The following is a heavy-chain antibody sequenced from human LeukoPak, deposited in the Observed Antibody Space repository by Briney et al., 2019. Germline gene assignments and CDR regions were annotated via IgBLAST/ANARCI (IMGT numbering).Heavy chain of an antibody. D-gene: IGHD3-9*01. CDR3: ARAAYIYYDILTGYPKSRAFDT. CDR2: INHSGST. Sequence: PSETLSLTCAVYGGSFSGYYWSWIRQLPGKGLEWIGEINHSGSTNYNPSLKSRVTISVDTSKNQFSLKLSSVTAADTAVYYCARAAYIYYDILTGYPKSRAFDTWGQGTMVTVSS. J-gene: IGHJ3*02. CDR1: GGSFSGYY. V-gene: IGHV4-34*01.